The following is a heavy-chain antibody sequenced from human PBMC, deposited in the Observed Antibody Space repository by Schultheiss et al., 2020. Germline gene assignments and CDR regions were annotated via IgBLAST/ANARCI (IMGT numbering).Heavy chain of an antibody. CDR1: GGSISSGGYY. Sequence: SETLSLTCTVSGGSISSGGYYWSWIRQHPGKGLEWIGYIYYSGSTYYNPSLKSRVTISVDTSKNQFSLKLSSVTAADTAVYYCARDGDYGGNRAFDIWGQGTMVTVSS. CDR3: ARDGDYGGNRAFDI. J-gene: IGHJ3*02. D-gene: IGHD4-23*01. V-gene: IGHV4-31*03. CDR2: IYYSGST.